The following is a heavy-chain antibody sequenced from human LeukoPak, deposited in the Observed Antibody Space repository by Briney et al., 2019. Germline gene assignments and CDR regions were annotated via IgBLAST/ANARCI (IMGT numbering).Heavy chain of an antibody. V-gene: IGHV3-48*03. CDR1: GFTFSSYE. CDR3: ARARGHYYDSSGYYYVFDY. CDR2: ISSSGSTI. J-gene: IGHJ4*02. Sequence: PGGSLRLSCAASGFTFSSYEMNWVRQAPGKGPEWVSYISSSGSTIYYADSVKGRFTISRDNAKNSLYLQMDSLRAEDTAVYYCARARGHYYDSSGYYYVFDYWGQGTLVTVSS. D-gene: IGHD3-22*01.